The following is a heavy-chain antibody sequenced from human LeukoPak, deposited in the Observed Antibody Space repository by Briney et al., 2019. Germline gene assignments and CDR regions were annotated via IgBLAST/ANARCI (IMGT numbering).Heavy chain of an antibody. CDR2: IYHSGST. Sequence: SQTLSLTCTVSGGSLSSGGYYWRWLRQPPGRGLEWLGYIYHSGSTYYNPSLKSQVTISVDRSKNQFPLKLSSVTAADTAVYYCAREGFEYSGSRRRINWFDPWGQGTLVTVSS. CDR3: AREGFEYSGSRRRINWFDP. CDR1: GGSLSSGGYY. D-gene: IGHD6-6*01. J-gene: IGHJ5*02. V-gene: IGHV4-30-2*01.